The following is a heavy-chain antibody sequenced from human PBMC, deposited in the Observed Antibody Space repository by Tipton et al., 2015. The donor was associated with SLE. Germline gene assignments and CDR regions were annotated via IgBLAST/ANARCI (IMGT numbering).Heavy chain of an antibody. J-gene: IGHJ3*02. CDR3: ARHGYYYGSGGDAFDI. CDR2: INAYNGNT. D-gene: IGHD3-10*01. CDR1: GYTFTSYG. Sequence: QSGAEVKKPGASVKVSCKASGYTFTSYGISWVRQAPGQGLEWMGWINAYNGNTHYAQNLQGRVTMTTDTSTSSAYMELRSLRSDDTAVYYCARHGYYYGSGGDAFDIWGQGTMVTVSS. V-gene: IGHV1-18*04.